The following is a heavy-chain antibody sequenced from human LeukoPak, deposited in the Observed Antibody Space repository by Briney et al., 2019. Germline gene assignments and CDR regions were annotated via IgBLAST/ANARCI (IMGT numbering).Heavy chain of an antibody. J-gene: IGHJ4*02. Sequence: SVKVSCKASGGTFSSYAISWARQAPGQGLEWMGGIIPIFGTANYAQKFQGRVTITADESTSTAYMELSSLRSEDTAVYYCARVMVAGTGSYDYWGQGTLVTVSS. CDR3: ARVMVAGTGSYDY. CDR1: GGTFSSYA. D-gene: IGHD3-10*01. V-gene: IGHV1-69*13. CDR2: IIPIFGTA.